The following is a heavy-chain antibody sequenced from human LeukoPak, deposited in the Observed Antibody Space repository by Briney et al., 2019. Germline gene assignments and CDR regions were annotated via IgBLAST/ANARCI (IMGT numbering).Heavy chain of an antibody. CDR3: ARARGDSSGYYNFDY. CDR1: GYTFTSYG. CDR2: ISAYNGNT. Sequence: ASVKVSCKASGYTFTSYGISWVRQAPGQGLEWMGWISAYNGNTNYAQKLQGRVTMTTDTSTSTAYMELSSLRSEDTAVYYCARARGDSSGYYNFDYWGQGTLVTVSS. J-gene: IGHJ4*02. V-gene: IGHV1-18*01. D-gene: IGHD3-22*01.